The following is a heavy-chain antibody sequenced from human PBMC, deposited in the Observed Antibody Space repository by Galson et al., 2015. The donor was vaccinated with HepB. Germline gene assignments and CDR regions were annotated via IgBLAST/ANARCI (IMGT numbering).Heavy chain of an antibody. CDR1: GFTFSMYA. D-gene: IGHD2/OR15-2a*01. V-gene: IGHV3-23*01. Sequence: SLRLSCATSGFTFSMYAMSWVRLTPGKGLEWVSHISGSGITTYYADSVKGRFTTSRDNAKNTVYLQMTNLRVEDTAIYFCARGPFLLPTEYFDYWGQGTQATVAS. CDR3: ARGPFLLPTEYFDY. J-gene: IGHJ4*02. CDR2: ISGSGITT.